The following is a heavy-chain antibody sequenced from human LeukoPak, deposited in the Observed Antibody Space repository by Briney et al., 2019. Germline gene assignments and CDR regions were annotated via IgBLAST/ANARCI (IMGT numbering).Heavy chain of an antibody. D-gene: IGHD3-22*01. CDR1: GFTFSSYS. CDR3: AKASTYYYDSSGYFDY. J-gene: IGHJ4*02. V-gene: IGHV3-21*04. CDR2: ISSSSSYI. Sequence: GGSLRLSCAASGFTFSSYSMNWVRQAPGKGLEWVSSISSSSSYIYYADSVKGRFTISRDNAKNSLYLQMNSLRAEDMALYYCAKASTYYYDSSGYFDYWGQGTLVTVSS.